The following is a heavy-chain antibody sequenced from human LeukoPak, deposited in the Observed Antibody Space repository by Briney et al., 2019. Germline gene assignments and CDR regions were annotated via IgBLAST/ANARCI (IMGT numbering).Heavy chain of an antibody. Sequence: SETLSLTCAVYGGSFSGYYWSWIRQPPGKGLEWIGEINHSGSTNYNPSLKSRVTISVDTSKNQFSLKLSSVTAADTAVYYCARTLSAEHWIYYYYYYMDVWGKGTTVTISS. V-gene: IGHV4-34*01. CDR2: INHSGST. CDR3: ARTLSAEHWIYYYYYYMDV. CDR1: GGSFSGYY. J-gene: IGHJ6*03. D-gene: IGHD1-1*01.